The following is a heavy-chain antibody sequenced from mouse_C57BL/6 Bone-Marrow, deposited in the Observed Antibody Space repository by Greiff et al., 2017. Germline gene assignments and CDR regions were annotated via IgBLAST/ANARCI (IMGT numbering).Heavy chain of an antibody. V-gene: IGHV1-81*01. J-gene: IGHJ2*01. D-gene: IGHD1-1*01. Sequence: VKLQESGAELARPGASVKLSCKASGYTFTSYGISWVKQRTGQGLEWIGEIYPRSGNTYYNEKFKGKATLTADKSSSTAYMELRSLTSEDSAVYFCAIPLYYYGSPFDYWGQGTTLTVSS. CDR3: AIPLYYYGSPFDY. CDR1: GYTFTSYG. CDR2: IYPRSGNT.